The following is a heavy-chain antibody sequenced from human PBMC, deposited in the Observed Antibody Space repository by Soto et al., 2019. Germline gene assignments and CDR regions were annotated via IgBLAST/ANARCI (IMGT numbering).Heavy chain of an antibody. CDR3: ARDQATVVQPPCDY. D-gene: IGHD4-17*01. V-gene: IGHV1-18*01. J-gene: IGHJ4*02. Sequence: QVQLVQSGAEVKKPGASVKVSCKASGYTFTSYGISWVRQAPGQGREWMGWISAYNGNTNYAQKLQGRVTMPTDTATSTAYMELRRLRSDDKAVYYCARDQATVVQPPCDYWGQGTLVTVSS. CDR1: GYTFTSYG. CDR2: ISAYNGNT.